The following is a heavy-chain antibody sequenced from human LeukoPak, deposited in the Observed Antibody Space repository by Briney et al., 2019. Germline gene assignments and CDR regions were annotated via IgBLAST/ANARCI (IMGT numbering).Heavy chain of an antibody. CDR1: VGSISSYY. CDR3: ARATFWSGYFHY. D-gene: IGHD3-3*01. J-gene: IGHJ4*02. CDR2: IYYSGST. V-gene: IGHV4-59*01. Sequence: SETLSLTCTVSVGSISSYYWSWIRQPPGKGLEWIGYIYYSGSTNYNPSLKSRVTISVDTSKNQFSLKLSSVTAADTAVYYCARATFWSGYFHYWAQGTLVTVSS.